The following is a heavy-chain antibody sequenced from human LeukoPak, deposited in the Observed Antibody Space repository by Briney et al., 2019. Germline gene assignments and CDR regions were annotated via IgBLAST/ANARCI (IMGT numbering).Heavy chain of an antibody. D-gene: IGHD3-3*01. CDR1: GGSISSGDYY. J-gene: IGHJ3*02. CDR3: ARSSVENVFWSGDIPDAFDI. V-gene: IGHV4-30-4*08. CDR2: IYYSGST. Sequence: SETLSLTCTVSGGSISSGDYYWSWIRQPPGKGLEWIGYIYYSGSTYYNPSLKSRVTISVDTSKNQFSLKLSSVTAADTAVYYCARSSVENVFWSGDIPDAFDIWGQGTMVTVSS.